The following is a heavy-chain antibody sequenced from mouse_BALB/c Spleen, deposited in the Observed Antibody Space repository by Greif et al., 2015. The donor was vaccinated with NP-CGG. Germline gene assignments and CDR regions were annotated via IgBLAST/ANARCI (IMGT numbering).Heavy chain of an antibody. J-gene: IGHJ2*01. Sequence: EVKLVESGGDLVKPGGSLKLSCAASGFTFSSYGMSWVRQTPDKRLEWVATISSGGSYTYYPDSVKGRFTISRDNAKNNLFLQMSSLKSEDTAMYYCARQREFDYWGQGTTLTVSS. CDR3: ARQREFDY. CDR2: ISSGGSYT. V-gene: IGHV5-6*01. CDR1: GFTFSSYG.